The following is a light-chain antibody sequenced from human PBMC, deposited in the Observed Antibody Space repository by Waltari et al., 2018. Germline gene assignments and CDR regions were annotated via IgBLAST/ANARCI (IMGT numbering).Light chain of an antibody. CDR2: DAS. CDR1: QSVGRA. Sequence: GRASQSVGRALAWYQQKPGQAPRLLIYDASSRATGISDKFSGSGSGTDFSLTISRVEPEDFAVYFCQMYVRLPVTFGQGTKVEVK. CDR3: QMYVRLPVT. V-gene: IGKV3-20*01. J-gene: IGKJ1*01.